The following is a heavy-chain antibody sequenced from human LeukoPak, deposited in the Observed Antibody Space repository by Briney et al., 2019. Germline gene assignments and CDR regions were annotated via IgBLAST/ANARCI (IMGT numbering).Heavy chain of an antibody. CDR1: GFTFSSYS. V-gene: IGHV3-21*01. CDR3: ARVVRRWFSDPSGGTVAPGTVTSSNWFDP. J-gene: IGHJ5*02. D-gene: IGHD4-17*01. Sequence: GGSLRLSCAASGFTFSSYSMNWVRQAPGKGLEWVSSISSSSSYIYYADSVKGRFTISRDNAKNSLYLQMNSLRAEDTAVYYCARVVRRWFSDPSGGTVAPGTVTSSNWFDPWGQGTLVTVSS. CDR2: ISSSSSYI.